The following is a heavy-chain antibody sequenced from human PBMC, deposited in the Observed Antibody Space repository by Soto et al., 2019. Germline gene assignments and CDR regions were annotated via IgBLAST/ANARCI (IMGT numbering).Heavy chain of an antibody. J-gene: IGHJ2*01. CDR3: AKDTCSGGSCYSLDWYFDL. Sequence: QVQLVESGGGVVQPGRSLRLSCAASVFTFSSYGMHWVRQAPGKGLEWVAVISYDGSNKYYADSVKGRFTISRDNSKNTLYLQMNSLRAEDTAVYYCAKDTCSGGSCYSLDWYFDLWGRGTLVTVSS. V-gene: IGHV3-30*18. CDR1: VFTFSSYG. CDR2: ISYDGSNK. D-gene: IGHD2-15*01.